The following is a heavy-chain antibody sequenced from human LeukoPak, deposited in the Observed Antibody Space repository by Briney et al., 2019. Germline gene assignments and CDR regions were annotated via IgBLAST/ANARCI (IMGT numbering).Heavy chain of an antibody. V-gene: IGHV1-69*04. CDR2: IIPILGIA. CDR1: GGTFSSYA. D-gene: IGHD3-16*02. CDR3: ARDYYDYVWGSYRYASNY. Sequence: ASVKVSCKASGGTFSSYATSWVRQAPGQGLEWMGRIIPILGIAKYAQKFQGGVTITAEKSTSTAYMELSSLRSEDTAVYYCARDYYDYVWGSYRYASNYWGQGTLVTVSS. J-gene: IGHJ4*02.